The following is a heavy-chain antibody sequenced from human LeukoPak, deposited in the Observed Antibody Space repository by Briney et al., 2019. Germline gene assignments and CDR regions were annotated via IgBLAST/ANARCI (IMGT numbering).Heavy chain of an antibody. J-gene: IGHJ4*02. D-gene: IGHD4-17*01. CDR3: AKYEVTTLDY. V-gene: IGHV3-30*02. CDR2: IRHNASAT. CDR1: QFKFSSYG. Sequence: GGSLRLSCAASQFKFSSYGMHWVRQAPGKGLEWVAFIRHNASATNYADSVRGRFTVSRDNSKNTLYLQMNSLRAEDTAVYYCAKYEVTTLDYWGQGTLVTVSS.